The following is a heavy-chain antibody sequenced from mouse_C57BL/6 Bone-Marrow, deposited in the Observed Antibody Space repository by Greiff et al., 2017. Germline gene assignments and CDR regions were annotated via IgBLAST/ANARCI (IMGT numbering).Heavy chain of an antibody. CDR3: AREGYGYDEFAY. CDR2: IYPGSGNT. CDR1: GYTFTDYY. V-gene: IGHV1-76*01. J-gene: IGHJ3*01. Sequence: QVQLKQSGAELVRPGASVKLSCKASGYTFTDYYINWVKQRPGQGLEWIARIYPGSGNTYYNEKFKGKATLTAEKSSSTAYMQLSSLTSEDSAVYFCAREGYGYDEFAYWGQGTLVTVSA. D-gene: IGHD2-2*01.